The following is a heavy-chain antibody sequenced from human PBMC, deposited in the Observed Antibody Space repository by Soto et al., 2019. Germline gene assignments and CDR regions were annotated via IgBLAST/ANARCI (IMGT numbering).Heavy chain of an antibody. D-gene: IGHD3-10*01. CDR1: GFTFDVYA. V-gene: IGHV3-9*01. CDR2: ISWNSGSI. J-gene: IGHJ6*02. CDR3: AKSGRYGSGSYYKAPAGTYYYGMDV. Sequence: SLRLSCAASGFTFDVYAMHWVREAPGKGLEWGSGISWNSGSIGYADSVKGRFTISRDNAKNSLYLQMNSLRAEDTALYYCAKSGRYGSGSYYKAPAGTYYYGMDVWGQGTTVTVSS.